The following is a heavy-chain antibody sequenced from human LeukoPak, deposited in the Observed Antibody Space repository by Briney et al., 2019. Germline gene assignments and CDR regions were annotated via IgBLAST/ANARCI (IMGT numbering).Heavy chain of an antibody. CDR1: GYTFTSYD. CDR2: MNPNSGNT. CDR3: ARVPYCSGGSCSANWFDP. V-gene: IGHV1-8*03. J-gene: IGHJ5*02. D-gene: IGHD2-15*01. Sequence: ASVKVSCKASGYTFTSYDINWVRQATGQGLEWMGWMNPNSGNTGYAQKFQGRVTITRNTSISTAYMELSSLRSEDTAVYYCARVPYCSGGSCSANWFDPWGQGTLVTVSS.